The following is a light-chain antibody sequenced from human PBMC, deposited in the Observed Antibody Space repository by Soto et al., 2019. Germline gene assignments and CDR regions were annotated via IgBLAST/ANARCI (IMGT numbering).Light chain of an antibody. V-gene: IGLV2-14*01. CDR2: DVS. CDR3: SSYTSSSLYV. J-gene: IGLJ1*01. CDR1: SSDVGGYNY. Sequence: QSALTQPASVSGSPGQSITISCTGTSSDVGGYNYVSWYQQHTGKAPKLMIYDVSNRPSGVSNRFSGSKSGNTAYLTISGLQAEDEADYYCSSYTSSSLYVFGTGNKVTVL.